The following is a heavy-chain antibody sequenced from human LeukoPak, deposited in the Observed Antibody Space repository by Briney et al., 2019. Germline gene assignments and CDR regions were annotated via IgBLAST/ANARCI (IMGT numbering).Heavy chain of an antibody. CDR3: ARGPSTNNWGTTVDY. D-gene: IGHD1-1*01. CDR2: IYPGDSDT. CDR1: GYSFTSYW. J-gene: IGHJ4*02. Sequence: GESLKISCKGSGYSFTSYWIGWVRQMPGKGLEWMGIIYPGDSDTRYSPSFQGQVTISADKSISTAYLQWSSLKASDTAMYYCARGPSTNNWGTTVDYWGQGTLVTVSS. V-gene: IGHV5-51*01.